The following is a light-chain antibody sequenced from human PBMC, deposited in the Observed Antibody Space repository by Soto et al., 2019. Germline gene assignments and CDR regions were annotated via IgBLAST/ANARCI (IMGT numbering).Light chain of an antibody. V-gene: IGKV3-15*01. Sequence: EIVMTQSPATLSVSPGERATLSCRASQSVGNNVAWYQQKPGQAPRLLIYVASTRATGIPARFSGSGSGTEFTLTISSLQSEDFAVYYSQLCNNWPYTFGQGTKLEIK. J-gene: IGKJ2*01. CDR3: QLCNNWPYT. CDR2: VAS. CDR1: QSVGNN.